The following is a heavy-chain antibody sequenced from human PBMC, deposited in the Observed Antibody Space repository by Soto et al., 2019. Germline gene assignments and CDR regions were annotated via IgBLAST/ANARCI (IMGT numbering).Heavy chain of an antibody. V-gene: IGHV3-23*01. J-gene: IGHJ5*02. CDR1: GFPFSSTD. CDR2: IDGSGGTT. D-gene: IGHD3-10*01. Sequence: GGSLRLSCAASGFPFSSTDMTRVRQAPGKGLDWVSTIDGSGGTTYYADSVKGRFTISRDNSMNTVYLQMNSLRADDTALYYCAKNSGWFNTWGQGALVTVSS. CDR3: AKNSGWFNT.